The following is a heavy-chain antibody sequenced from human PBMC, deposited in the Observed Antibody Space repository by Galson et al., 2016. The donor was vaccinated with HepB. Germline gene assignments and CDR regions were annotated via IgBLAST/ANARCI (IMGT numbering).Heavy chain of an antibody. Sequence: SVKVSCKASGYSFSNYGITWVRPAPGQGLEWMGWISTYNGNTDYDQKLHGRLTLTTDASTTTAYLALRSLRFDDTAVYYCARGSTATTPLAYWGQGTLVTVSS. CDR1: GYSFSNYG. CDR2: ISTYNGNT. CDR3: ARGSTATTPLAY. V-gene: IGHV1-18*01. J-gene: IGHJ4*02. D-gene: IGHD4-11*01.